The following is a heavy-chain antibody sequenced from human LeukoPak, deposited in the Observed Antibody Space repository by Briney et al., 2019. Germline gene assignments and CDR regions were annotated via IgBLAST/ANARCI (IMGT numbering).Heavy chain of an antibody. V-gene: IGHV4-39*07. D-gene: IGHD1-26*01. J-gene: IGHJ1*01. CDR1: GFTFSSYE. CDR2: IYYSGST. Sequence: EAGGSLRLSCAASGFTFSSYEMNWARQPPGKGLEWIGSIYYSGSTYYNPSLKSRVTISVDTSKNQFSLKLSSVTAADTAVYYCARDSSGSYYPFQHWGQGTLVTVSS. CDR3: ARDSSGSYYPFQH.